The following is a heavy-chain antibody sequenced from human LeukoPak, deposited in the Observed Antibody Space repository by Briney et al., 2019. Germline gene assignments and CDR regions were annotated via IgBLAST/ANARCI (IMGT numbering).Heavy chain of an antibody. Sequence: ETLSLTCTVSGGSISSGGYYWSWVRQAPGKGLEWVSAISGSGGSTYYADSVKGRFTISRDNSKNTLYLQMNSLRAEDTAVYYCAKDLSYWGQGTLVTVSS. CDR3: AKDLSY. J-gene: IGHJ4*02. V-gene: IGHV3-23*01. CDR2: ISGSGGST. CDR1: GGSISSGGYY.